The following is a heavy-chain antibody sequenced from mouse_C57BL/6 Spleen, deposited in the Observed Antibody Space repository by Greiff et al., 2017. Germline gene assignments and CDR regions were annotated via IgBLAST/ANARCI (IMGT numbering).Heavy chain of an antibody. CDR1: GYSITSGYY. Sequence: DVQLQESGPGLVKPSQSLSLTCSVTGYSITSGYYWNWIRQFPGNKLEWMGYISYDGSNNYNPSLKNRISITRDTSKNQFFLKLNSVTTEDTATYYCASPGSYWYFDVWGTGTTVTVSS. J-gene: IGHJ1*03. V-gene: IGHV3-6*01. D-gene: IGHD1-1*01. CDR3: ASPGSYWYFDV. CDR2: ISYDGSN.